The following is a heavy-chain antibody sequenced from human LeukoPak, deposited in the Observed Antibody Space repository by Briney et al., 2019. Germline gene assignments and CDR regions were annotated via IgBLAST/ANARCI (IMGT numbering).Heavy chain of an antibody. CDR2: IYYTGNT. J-gene: IGHJ4*02. V-gene: IGHV4-39*01. CDR1: GVSISSSYSS. D-gene: IGHD3/OR15-3a*01. CDR3: ARQTGSGLFILP. Sequence: SETLFLTCTVSGVSISSSYSSRGWISQPPGMGREWIGSIYYTGNTYYNASLKSQVSLSIDPSQNQLSLKLNSVTAPDTPGYYCARQTGSGLFILPGGQGTMATVCS.